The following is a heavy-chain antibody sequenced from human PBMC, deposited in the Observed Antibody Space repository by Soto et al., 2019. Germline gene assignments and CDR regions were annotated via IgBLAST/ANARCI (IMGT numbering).Heavy chain of an antibody. CDR3: VRERGLSSFYGMDV. CDR2: ITSSSSHI. Sequence: EVQLVESGGGLVQPGGSLRLSCAASGFTLTSYTMNWVRQASGKGLEWVSSITSSSSHIYYADSVKGRFTISRDNAGNSLYLQMNSLRAEDSAVYYCVRERGLSSFYGMDVWGQGTTVTVSS. D-gene: IGHD3-10*01. J-gene: IGHJ6*02. V-gene: IGHV3-21*02. CDR1: GFTLTSYT.